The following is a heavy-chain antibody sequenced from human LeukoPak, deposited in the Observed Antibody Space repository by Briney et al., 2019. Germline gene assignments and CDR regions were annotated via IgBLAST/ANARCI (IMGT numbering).Heavy chain of an antibody. Sequence: SETLSLTCTVSGGSISSGSYYWSWIRQPAGQGLEWIGRIYTSGSTNYNPSLKSRVTISVDTSKNQFSLKLSSVTAADTAVYYCARGLLILRFLAPDAFDIWGQGTMVTVSS. CDR2: IYTSGST. V-gene: IGHV4-61*02. J-gene: IGHJ3*02. CDR1: GGSISSGSYY. CDR3: ARGLLILRFLAPDAFDI. D-gene: IGHD3-3*01.